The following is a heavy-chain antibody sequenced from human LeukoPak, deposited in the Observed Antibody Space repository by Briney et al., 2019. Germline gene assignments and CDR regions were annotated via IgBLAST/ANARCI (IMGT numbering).Heavy chain of an antibody. V-gene: IGHV3-30-3*01. CDR3: ARQYDSSGYPDY. CDR2: TSYDGSHK. J-gene: IGHJ4*02. Sequence: GGSLRLSCAASGFTFSSHAMHWVRQAPGKGQEWVAVTSYDGSHKYYADSVKGRFTISRDNSKNTLYLQMNSLRTEDTAVYYCARQYDSSGYPDYWGQGTLVTVSS. D-gene: IGHD3-22*01. CDR1: GFTFSSHA.